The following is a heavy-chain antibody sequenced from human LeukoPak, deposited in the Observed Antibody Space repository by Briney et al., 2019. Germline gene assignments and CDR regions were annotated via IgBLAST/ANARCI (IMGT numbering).Heavy chain of an antibody. Sequence: GGSLRLSCAASGFTFSSYWMHWVRQAPGKGRVWVSRINSDGRSTSYADSVKGRFAISRDNAKNTLYLQMNSLRAEDTAVYYCARGARRGYSDYWGRGTLVTVSS. V-gene: IGHV3-74*01. J-gene: IGHJ4*02. CDR2: INSDGRST. CDR1: GFTFSSYW. CDR3: ARGARRGYSDY. D-gene: IGHD5-12*01.